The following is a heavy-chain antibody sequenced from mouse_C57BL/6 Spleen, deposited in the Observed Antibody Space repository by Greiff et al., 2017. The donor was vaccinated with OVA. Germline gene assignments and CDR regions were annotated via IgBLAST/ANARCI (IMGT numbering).Heavy chain of an antibody. J-gene: IGHJ3*01. D-gene: IGHD2-2*01. V-gene: IGHV1-69*01. CDR3: ARRGTIYYGYGGFAY. CDR1: GYTFTSYW. Sequence: QVQLQQPGAELVMPGASVKLSCKASGYTFTSYWMHWVKQRPGQGLEWIGEIDPSDSYTNYNQKFKGKSTLTVDKSSSTAYMQLSSLTSEDSAVYYCARRGTIYYGYGGFAYWGQGTLVTVSA. CDR2: IDPSDSYT.